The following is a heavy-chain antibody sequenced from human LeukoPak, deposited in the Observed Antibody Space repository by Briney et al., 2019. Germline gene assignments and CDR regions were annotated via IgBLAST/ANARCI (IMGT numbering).Heavy chain of an antibody. V-gene: IGHV1-69*05. CDR1: GGTFSSYA. D-gene: IGHD3-3*01. Sequence: SVKVSCKASGGTFSSYAISWVRQATGQGVEWMGRIIPIFGTANYAQKFQGRVTITTDESTSTAYMELSSLRSEDTAVYYCARDWGLAYDFWSGYYKGNWFDPWGQGTLVTVSS. CDR2: IIPIFGTA. J-gene: IGHJ5*02. CDR3: ARDWGLAYDFWSGYYKGNWFDP.